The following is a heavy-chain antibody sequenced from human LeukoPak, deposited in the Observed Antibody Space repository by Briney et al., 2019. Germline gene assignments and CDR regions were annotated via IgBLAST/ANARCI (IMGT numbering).Heavy chain of an antibody. J-gene: IGHJ4*02. CDR3: TYDTSGYNYYFDH. CDR2: IRSRANGGTS. D-gene: IGHD3-22*01. Sequence: PGRSLRLSCATSGFTFSDFAITWVRQAPGKGLECIGFIRSRANGGTSEFVASVKGRFTFSRDDSQSIAYLQMNSLKTEDTAIYFCTYDTSGYNYYFDHWGQRTLVTVSS. CDR1: GFTFSDFA. V-gene: IGHV3-49*04.